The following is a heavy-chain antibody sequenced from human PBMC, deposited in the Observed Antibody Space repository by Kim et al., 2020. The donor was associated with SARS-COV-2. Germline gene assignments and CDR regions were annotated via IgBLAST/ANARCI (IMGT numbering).Heavy chain of an antibody. V-gene: IGHV3-15*01. Sequence: YAAPVKGRFTIARDDSKNTLYLQMNSLKTEDTAVYYCTTDSGKQLPHGGYWGQGTLVTVSS. CDR3: TTDSGKQLPHGGY. J-gene: IGHJ4*02. D-gene: IGHD3-10*01.